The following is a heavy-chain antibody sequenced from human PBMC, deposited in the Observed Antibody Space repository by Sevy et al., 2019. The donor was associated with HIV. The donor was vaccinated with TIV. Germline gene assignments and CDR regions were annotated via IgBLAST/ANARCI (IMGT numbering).Heavy chain of an antibody. Sequence: ASVKVSCKASGGTFSSYAISWVRQAPGQGLEWMGGIIPIFGTANYAQKFQGRVTITADESTGTAYMEPSSLRSEDTAVDYCAGVGDATIIGWFDPWGQGTLVTVSS. CDR2: IIPIFGTA. D-gene: IGHD2-8*02. CDR3: AGVGDATIIGWFDP. J-gene: IGHJ5*02. CDR1: GGTFSSYA. V-gene: IGHV1-69*13.